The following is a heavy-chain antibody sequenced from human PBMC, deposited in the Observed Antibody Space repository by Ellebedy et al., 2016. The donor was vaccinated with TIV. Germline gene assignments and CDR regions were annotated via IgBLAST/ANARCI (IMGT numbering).Heavy chain of an antibody. V-gene: IGHV4-59*08. Sequence: MPSETLSLTCEPPGGAISSYYWSWTRQPPGTGLEWIGSTYYRGSTNYNPSLGNRVTISDASKNQLSLKLSSVTAADTAVYYCARHGAGADMSYYYYYMDVWGKGTTVTVSS. CDR1: GGAISSYY. CDR2: TYYRGST. J-gene: IGHJ6*03. D-gene: IGHD3-16*01. CDR3: ARHGAGADMSYYYYYMDV.